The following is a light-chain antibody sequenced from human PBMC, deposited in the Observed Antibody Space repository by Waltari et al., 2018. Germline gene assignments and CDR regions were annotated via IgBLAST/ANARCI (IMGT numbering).Light chain of an antibody. J-gene: IGLJ2*01. Sequence: QSALTQPASVSGSPGPSITIPCTGTSTDVGSYNYVSWYQQLPGKAPKTIIYDGSKRPSGVSNRFSGSKSGNTASLTISGLQAEDEADYYCSSYTSSVLFGGGTKLTVL. V-gene: IGLV2-14*03. CDR3: SSYTSSVL. CDR2: DGS. CDR1: STDVGSYNY.